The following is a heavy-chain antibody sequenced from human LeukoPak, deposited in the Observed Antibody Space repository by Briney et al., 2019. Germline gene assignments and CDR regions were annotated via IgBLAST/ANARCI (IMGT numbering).Heavy chain of an antibody. V-gene: IGHV3-21*01. CDR2: ISTRSTYI. CDR3: AREEEWYASGTYYKGFDS. J-gene: IGHJ4*02. Sequence: GGFLRLSCAASGFTFSNYNMNWVRQAPGKGLEWVSCISTRSTYIYYADSVKGRFTISRDNAKNSLYLQMNSLRADDTAVYYCAREEEWYASGTYYKGFDSWGQGTLVTVSS. CDR1: GFTFSNYN. D-gene: IGHD3-10*01.